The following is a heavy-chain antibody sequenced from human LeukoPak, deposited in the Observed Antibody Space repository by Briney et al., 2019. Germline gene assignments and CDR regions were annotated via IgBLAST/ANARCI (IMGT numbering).Heavy chain of an antibody. Sequence: PGGSLRLSCAASGFTFSTYAMSWVRQAPGKGLEWVSAISGSGGSTYYADSVKGRFTVSRDNSKNTLYLQMNSLRAEDTAVYYSAKRHGYSSGWFYFDCWGQGTLVTVSS. CDR1: GFTFSTYA. CDR2: ISGSGGST. D-gene: IGHD6-19*01. CDR3: AKRHGYSSGWFYFDC. V-gene: IGHV3-23*01. J-gene: IGHJ4*02.